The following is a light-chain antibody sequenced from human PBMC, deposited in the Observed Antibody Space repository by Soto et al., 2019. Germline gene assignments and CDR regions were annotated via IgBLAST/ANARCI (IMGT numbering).Light chain of an antibody. Sequence: QSVLTQPASVSGSPGQSITISCTGTSSDVGGYNFVSWYQHHPGKAPKLMIYEVNNRPSGVSNRFSGSKSGNTASLTISGLQAEDEAEYYCSSYTTTSTTFVFGIGTKVTV. CDR3: SSYTTTSTTFV. CDR1: SSDVGGYNF. CDR2: EVN. J-gene: IGLJ1*01. V-gene: IGLV2-14*01.